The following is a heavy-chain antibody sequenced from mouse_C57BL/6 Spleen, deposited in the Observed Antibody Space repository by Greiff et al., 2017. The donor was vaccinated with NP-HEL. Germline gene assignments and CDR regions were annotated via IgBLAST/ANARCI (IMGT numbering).Heavy chain of an antibody. CDR1: GFTFTDYS. V-gene: IGHV7-4*01. Sequence: EVKLMESGGGLVQPGASLRLSCAASGFTFTDYSMSWVRQPPGKAPEWLALIRNKANGYTTEYTASVKGRFTISRDNSQNILYLQMNTLRAEDSATYYCVKADEGHYYGSSFFAYWGQGTLVTVSA. D-gene: IGHD1-1*01. J-gene: IGHJ3*01. CDR2: IRNKANGYTT. CDR3: VKADEGHYYGSSFFAY.